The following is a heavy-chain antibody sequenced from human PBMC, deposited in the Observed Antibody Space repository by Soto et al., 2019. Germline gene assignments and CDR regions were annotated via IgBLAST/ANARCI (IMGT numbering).Heavy chain of an antibody. D-gene: IGHD2-15*01. CDR3: AKGKLLLRNHTGFDY. CDR2: ISGSGGST. CDR1: GFTFSSYA. Sequence: PGGSLRLSCAASGFTFSSYAMSWVRQAPGKGLEWVSAISGSGGSTYYADSVKGRFTISRDNSKNTLYLQMNSLRAEDAAVYYCAKGKLLLRNHTGFDYWGQGTLVTVSS. V-gene: IGHV3-23*01. J-gene: IGHJ4*02.